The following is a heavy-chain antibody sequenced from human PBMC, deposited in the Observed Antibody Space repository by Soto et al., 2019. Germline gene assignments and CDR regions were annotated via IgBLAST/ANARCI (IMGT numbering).Heavy chain of an antibody. V-gene: IGHV2-5*01. CDR3: ANWGSDYYDSSGYYYGSHAFDI. CDR1: GFSLSTSGVG. D-gene: IGHD3-22*01. J-gene: IGHJ3*02. Sequence: SGPTVGNATQTLTLTCTFAGFSLSTSGVGVGWILQPPGKALEWLALIYWNDDKRYTPSLKSRLTITKDTSKNQVVLTMTNMDPVDTATYYCANWGSDYYDSSGYYYGSHAFDIWGQGTMVTVS. CDR2: IYWNDDK.